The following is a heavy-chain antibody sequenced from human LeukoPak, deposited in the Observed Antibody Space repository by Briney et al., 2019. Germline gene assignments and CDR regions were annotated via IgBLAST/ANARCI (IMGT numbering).Heavy chain of an antibody. D-gene: IGHD3-10*01. Sequence: ASVKVSCKASGYTFTGYYMHWVRQAPGQGLEWMGWINPNSGGTNYAQKFQGRVTMTRDTSISTAYMELSRLRSDDTAVYYCARVLNLGVRGNNWFDPWGQGALVTVSS. CDR3: ARVLNLGVRGNNWFDP. CDR1: GYTFTGYY. J-gene: IGHJ5*02. CDR2: INPNSGGT. V-gene: IGHV1-2*02.